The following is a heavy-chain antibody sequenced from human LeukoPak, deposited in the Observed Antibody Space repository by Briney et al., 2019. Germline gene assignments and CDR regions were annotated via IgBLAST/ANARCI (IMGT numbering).Heavy chain of an antibody. CDR1: GYSISSGYY. CDR2: IYHSGST. J-gene: IGHJ3*02. V-gene: IGHV4-38-2*01. D-gene: IGHD2-21*01. Sequence: PSETLSLTCAVSGYSISSGYYWGWIRHPPGKGLEWIGSIYHSGSTYYNPSLKSRVTISVDTSKNQFSLKLGSVTAADTAVYYSARPFYCSGAFDIWGQGTMVTVSS. CDR3: ARPFYCSGAFDI.